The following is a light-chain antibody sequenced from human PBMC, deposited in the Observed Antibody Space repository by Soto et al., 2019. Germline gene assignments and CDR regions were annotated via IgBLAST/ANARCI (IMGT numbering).Light chain of an antibody. Sequence: IQLTQSPSSLSASAGDRVTITCRATQGISSFLAWYQQKPGKAPKLLMHSASTLQSGVPSRFSGSGSGTEFTLTISSLQPEDFATYYCQQLHSYPRTFGPGPKVDIK. CDR2: SAS. CDR3: QQLHSYPRT. CDR1: QGISSF. J-gene: IGKJ3*01. V-gene: IGKV1-9*01.